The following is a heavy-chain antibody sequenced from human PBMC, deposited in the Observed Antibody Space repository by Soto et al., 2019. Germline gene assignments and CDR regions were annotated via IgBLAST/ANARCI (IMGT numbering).Heavy chain of an antibody. J-gene: IGHJ6*02. Sequence: SQTLSLTCAISGDSVSSNSAAWNWIRQSPSRGLEWLGRTYYRSKWYNDYAVSVKSRITINPDTSKNQFSLQLNSVTPEDTAVYYFARDRGGFCSINSVYTSRGGGSFYYGMDVSGQGTTVTVSS. CDR1: GDSVSSNSAA. CDR2: TYYRSKWYN. V-gene: IGHV6-1*01. D-gene: IGHD2-2*02. CDR3: ARDRGGFCSINSVYTSRGGGSFYYGMDV.